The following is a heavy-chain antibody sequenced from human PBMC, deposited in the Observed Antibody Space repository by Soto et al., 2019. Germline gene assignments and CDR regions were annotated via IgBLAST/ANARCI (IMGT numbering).Heavy chain of an antibody. Sequence: ASVKVSCKASGYTFTSYDINWVRQATGQGLEWMGWMNPNSGNTGYAQKFQGRVTMTRNTSISTAYMELSSLRSEDTAVYYCARVPRYNWNDNDYWGQGTLVTVSS. J-gene: IGHJ4*02. CDR1: GYTFTSYD. D-gene: IGHD1-20*01. V-gene: IGHV1-8*01. CDR2: MNPNSGNT. CDR3: ARVPRYNWNDNDY.